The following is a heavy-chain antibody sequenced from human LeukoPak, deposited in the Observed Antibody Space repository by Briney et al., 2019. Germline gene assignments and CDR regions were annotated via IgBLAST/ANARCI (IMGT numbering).Heavy chain of an antibody. V-gene: IGHV4-59*12. Sequence: SETLSLTCTVSGGSISSYYWSWIRQPPGKGLEWIGYIYYSGSTNYNPSLKSRVTISVDTSKNQFSLKLSSVTAADTAVYYCARGSGLRYFDWLLSQNWFDPWGQGTLVTVSS. D-gene: IGHD3-9*01. J-gene: IGHJ5*02. CDR1: GGSISSYY. CDR2: IYYSGST. CDR3: ARGSGLRYFDWLLSQNWFDP.